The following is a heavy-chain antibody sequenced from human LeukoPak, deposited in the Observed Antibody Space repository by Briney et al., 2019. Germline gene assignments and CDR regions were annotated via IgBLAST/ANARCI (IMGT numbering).Heavy chain of an antibody. CDR1: GGSISSYY. V-gene: IGHV4-59*12. J-gene: IGHJ6*02. Sequence: SETLSLTCTVSGGSISSYYWSWIRQPPGKGLEWIGYIYYSGSTNYNPSLKSRVTISVDTSKNQFSLKLSSVTAADTAVYYCARGTRIVVVPAAIEDFRYYGMDVWGQGTTVTVSS. D-gene: IGHD2-2*01. CDR2: IYYSGST. CDR3: ARGTRIVVVPAAIEDFRYYGMDV.